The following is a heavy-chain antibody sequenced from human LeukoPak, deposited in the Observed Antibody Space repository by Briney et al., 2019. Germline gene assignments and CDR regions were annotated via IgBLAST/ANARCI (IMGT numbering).Heavy chain of an antibody. CDR3: TRGYSGDGIYAFDI. CDR2: SGNSSYTT. CDR1: GFTFSAHY. V-gene: IGHV3-72*01. Sequence: GGSLRLSCALSGFTFSAHYIDWVRQAPGKGLEWVGRSGNSSYTTEYAASVKGRFTISRDDSNNSLYLQMNSLKTEDTAVYWCTRGYSGDGIYAFDIWGQGTMVTVSS. J-gene: IGHJ3*02. D-gene: IGHD5-12*01.